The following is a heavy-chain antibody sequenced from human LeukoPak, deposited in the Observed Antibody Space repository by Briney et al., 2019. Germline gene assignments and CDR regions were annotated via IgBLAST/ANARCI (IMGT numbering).Heavy chain of an antibody. CDR1: GFTFSDYY. CDR2: ISSSGGAI. V-gene: IGHV3-11*01. J-gene: IGHJ4*02. CDR3: ARDGDYDY. Sequence: GGSLRLSCAASGFTFSDYYMWWIRQAPGKGLEWISYISSSGGAIDYADSVKGRFTISRDNAKNSLYLQMNRLRAEDAAVYYCARDGDYDYWGQGTLVTVSS. D-gene: IGHD4-17*01.